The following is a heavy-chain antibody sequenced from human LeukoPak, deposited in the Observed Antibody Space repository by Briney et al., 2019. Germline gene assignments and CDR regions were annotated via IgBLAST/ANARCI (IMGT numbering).Heavy chain of an antibody. CDR3: VRSGPSGDFDH. D-gene: IGHD7-27*01. J-gene: IGHJ4*02. CDR2: IDPTDSYT. Sequence: GESLRISCKGSGYSFTRNWISWVRPMPGKGLEWMGRIDPTDSYTNYSPSFQGHVTISTDKSISTAYLQWSSLKASDTATYFCVRSGPSGDFDHWGQGTLVTVSS. V-gene: IGHV5-10-1*01. CDR1: GYSFTRNW.